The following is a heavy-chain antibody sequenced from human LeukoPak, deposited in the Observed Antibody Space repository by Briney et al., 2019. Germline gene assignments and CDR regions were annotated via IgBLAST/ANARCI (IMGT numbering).Heavy chain of an antibody. V-gene: IGHV1-69*13. Sequence: SVKVSCKASGGTFSSYAISWVRQAPGQGLEWMGGIIPIFGTANYAQKFQGRVTITADESTSTAYMELSSLRSEDTAVYYCAREERETYYMDVWGKGTTVTVSS. CDR1: GGTFSSYA. CDR3: AREERETYYMDV. CDR2: IIPIFGTA. D-gene: IGHD1-1*01. J-gene: IGHJ6*03.